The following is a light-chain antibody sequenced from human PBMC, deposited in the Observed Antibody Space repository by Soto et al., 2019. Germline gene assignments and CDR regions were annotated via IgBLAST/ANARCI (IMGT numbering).Light chain of an antibody. J-gene: IGLJ3*02. Sequence: SYELTQPPSVSVAPGKTARITCGGNNIGRKSVHWYQQKPGQAPVLVIYYDSDRPSGIPERFSGSNSGNTATLTISRVEAGDEADYYCQVWDSSSDQPGVFGGGTKLTVL. CDR3: QVWDSSSDQPGV. V-gene: IGLV3-21*04. CDR2: YDS. CDR1: NIGRKS.